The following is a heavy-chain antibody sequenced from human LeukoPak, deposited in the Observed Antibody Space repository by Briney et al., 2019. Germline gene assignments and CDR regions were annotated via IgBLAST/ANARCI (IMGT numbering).Heavy chain of an antibody. Sequence: SETLSLTCTVSGGSISSYYWSWIRQPPGKGLEWIGYIYYSGSTNYNPSLKSRVTISVDTSKNRFSLKLSSVTAADTAVYYCARHVTMIVVVITPGAFDIWGQGTMVTVSS. D-gene: IGHD3-22*01. CDR3: ARHVTMIVVVITPGAFDI. J-gene: IGHJ3*02. CDR1: GGSISSYY. CDR2: IYYSGST. V-gene: IGHV4-59*08.